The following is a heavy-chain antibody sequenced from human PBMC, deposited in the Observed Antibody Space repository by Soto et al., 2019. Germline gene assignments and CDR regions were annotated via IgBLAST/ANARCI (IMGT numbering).Heavy chain of an antibody. D-gene: IGHD3-10*01. J-gene: IGHJ6*02. V-gene: IGHV3-30*18. CDR3: AKTDRKLPRWFTSGDV. CDR1: GFTFSSYG. Sequence: QVQLVESGGAVVQPGRSLRLSCAASGFTFSSYGMHWVRQAPGKGLEWVAVISYDGNNKYYADSVKGRFIVSRDNSKNTLYLQMSRLKPEDTAVYYCAKTDRKLPRWFTSGDVWGQGTTVTVCS. CDR2: ISYDGNNK.